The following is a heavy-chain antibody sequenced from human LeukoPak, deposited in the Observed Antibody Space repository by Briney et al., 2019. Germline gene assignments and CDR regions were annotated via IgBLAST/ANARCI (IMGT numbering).Heavy chain of an antibody. J-gene: IGHJ5*01. CDR2: IYISGST. CDR1: GVSISSSSYY. V-gene: IGHV4-61*02. Sequence: SETLSLTCSVSGVSISSSSYYWGWIRQPAGKGLEWIGRIYISGSTIYNPSLKSRVTLSVDTSKNQVSLKLSSVTAADTAMYYCARRVSEVAPTLRNGENWFDSWGQGTLVTVSS. CDR3: ARRVSEVAPTLRNGENWFDS. D-gene: IGHD1-26*01.